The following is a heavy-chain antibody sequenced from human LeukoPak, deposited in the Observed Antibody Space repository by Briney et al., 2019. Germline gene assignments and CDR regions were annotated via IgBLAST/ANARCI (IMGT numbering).Heavy chain of an antibody. CDR1: GYTFTGYY. CDR3: ARDEGEYYDSSGYYSA. Sequence: VASVKVSCKASGYTFTGYYMHWVRQAPGQGLEWIGWINPNSGGTNYAQKFQGRVTMTRDTSISTAYMELSRLRSDDTAVYYCARDEGEYYDSSGYYSAWGQGTLVTVSS. CDR2: INPNSGGT. V-gene: IGHV1-2*02. J-gene: IGHJ4*02. D-gene: IGHD3-22*01.